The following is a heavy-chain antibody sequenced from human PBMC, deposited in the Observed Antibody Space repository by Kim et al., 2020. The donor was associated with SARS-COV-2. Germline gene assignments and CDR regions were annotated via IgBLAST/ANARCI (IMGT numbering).Heavy chain of an antibody. CDR3: ARVVGRGARQLFDD. D-gene: IGHD5-18*01. CDR1: GGSISSYY. Sequence: SETLSLTCTVSGGSISSYYWSWVRQLPGKGLEWLGHMYYSGSTNSNPSLKTRVTISSDGSKNQISLSVTSVTAADTAVYYCARVVGRGARQLFDDWGQG. V-gene: IGHV4-59*01. CDR2: MYYSGST. J-gene: IGHJ4*02.